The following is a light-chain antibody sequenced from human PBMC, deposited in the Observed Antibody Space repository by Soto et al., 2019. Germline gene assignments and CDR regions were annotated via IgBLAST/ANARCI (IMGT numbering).Light chain of an antibody. J-gene: IGKJ4*01. V-gene: IGKV1-5*03. CDR2: EAS. CDR3: RQHNDYPIT. CDR1: QSISSW. Sequence: DIQMTQSPSTLSASVGDRVTITCRASQSISSWLAWYQQKPGKAPKLLIYEASNLEDGVPSRFSGSGSGTEFPLTISSLQPDDFATYYCRQHNDYPITFGGGTKVEIK.